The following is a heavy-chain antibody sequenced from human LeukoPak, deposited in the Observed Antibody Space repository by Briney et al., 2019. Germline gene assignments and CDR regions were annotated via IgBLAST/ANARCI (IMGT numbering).Heavy chain of an antibody. V-gene: IGHV3-72*01. Sequence: GGSLRLSCAASGSTFSDHYMDWVRQAPGKGLEWVGRARNKANSHTTEYAASVKGRFTVSRDDSKNLLYLQMNSLKTDDTAVYYCTRGPTGSYLNFDYWGQGTLVTVSS. CDR2: ARNKANSHTT. J-gene: IGHJ4*02. D-gene: IGHD1-26*01. CDR1: GSTFSDHY. CDR3: TRGPTGSYLNFDY.